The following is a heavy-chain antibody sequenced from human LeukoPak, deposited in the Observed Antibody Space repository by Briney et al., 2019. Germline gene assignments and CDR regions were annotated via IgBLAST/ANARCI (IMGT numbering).Heavy chain of an antibody. D-gene: IGHD3-22*01. CDR2: IWYDGSIK. CDR3: ARAYYYDSSATPDY. Sequence: GRSLRLSCAASGFTFTNYGMHWVRQAPGKGLEWVAVIWYDGSIKYYADSVKGRFTISRDNSKNTVYLQMNSLRAEDTAVYYCARAYYYDSSATPDYWGQGTLVTVSS. V-gene: IGHV3-33*01. CDR1: GFTFTNYG. J-gene: IGHJ4*02.